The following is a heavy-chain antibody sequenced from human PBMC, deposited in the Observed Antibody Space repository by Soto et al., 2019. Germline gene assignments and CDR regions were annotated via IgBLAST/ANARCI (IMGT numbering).Heavy chain of an antibody. V-gene: IGHV3-23*01. J-gene: IGHJ5*02. Sequence: EVQLLESGGGLIQPGESLRLSCTASGFIFATYTMSWVRQAPGQGLEWVSAIGSGGDTYYADSVTGRFTISRDSSXNTLYLQMNSLRAEDTATYYCAKEEDGDNMKWLDPWGQGTLVTVSS. CDR1: GFIFATYT. D-gene: IGHD3-10*01. CDR2: IGSGGDT. CDR3: AKEEDGDNMKWLDP.